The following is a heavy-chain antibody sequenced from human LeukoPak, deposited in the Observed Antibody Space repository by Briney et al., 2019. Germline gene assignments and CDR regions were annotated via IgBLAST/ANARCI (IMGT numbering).Heavy chain of an antibody. V-gene: IGHV5-51*01. D-gene: IGHD2-2*01. CDR3: ARRSYCSSTSCQHFDY. CDR1: GYRFRSYW. Sequence: GESLKISCQGSGYRFRSYWICCVSQMPGKGLEWMGIIYPGDSHTRYSPSFQGQVTISADKSISTAYVQWSSLKPSDTAIYYCARRSYCSSTSCQHFDYWGQGTLVTVSS. CDR2: IYPGDSHT. J-gene: IGHJ4*02.